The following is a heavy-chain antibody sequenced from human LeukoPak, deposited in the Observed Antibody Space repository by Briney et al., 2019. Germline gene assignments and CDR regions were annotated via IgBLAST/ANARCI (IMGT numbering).Heavy chain of an antibody. J-gene: IGHJ4*02. D-gene: IGHD4-17*01. CDR1: GGSIRSSYYY. CDR2: IYDSGST. V-gene: IGHV4-39*01. CDR3: ASKSSDHGELRFDY. Sequence: NASETLSLTCTVSGGSIRSSYYYWGWIRQPPGKGLEWIGSIYDSGSTYYNPSLKSRVTISVDTSKNQFSLKLNSVTAADTAVYYCASKSSDHGELRFDYWGQGTLVTVSS.